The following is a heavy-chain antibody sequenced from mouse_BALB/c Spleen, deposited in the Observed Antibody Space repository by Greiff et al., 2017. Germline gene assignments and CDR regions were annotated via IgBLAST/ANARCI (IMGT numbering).Heavy chain of an antibody. J-gene: IGHJ2*01. V-gene: IGHV5-6-4*01. D-gene: IGHD1-1*01. CDR2: ISSGGSYT. CDR3: TREGGSSPYYFDY. CDR1: GFTFSSYT. Sequence: DVMLVESGGGLVKPGGSLKLSCAASGFTFSSYTMSWVRQTPEKRLEWVATISSGGSYTYYPDSVKGRFTISRDNAKNTLYLQMSSLKSEDTAMYYCTREGGSSPYYFDYWGQGTTLTVSS.